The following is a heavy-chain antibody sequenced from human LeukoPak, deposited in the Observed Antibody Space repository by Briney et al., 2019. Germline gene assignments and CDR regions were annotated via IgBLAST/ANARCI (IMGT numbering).Heavy chain of an antibody. CDR3: ARTGVATIKNFDY. D-gene: IGHD5-12*01. V-gene: IGHV4-38-2*01. CDR1: GYSISSGYY. Sequence: SGTLSLTCAVSGYSISSGYYWGWIRQPPGKGLEWIGSIYHSGSTYYNPSLKSRVTISVDTSKNQFSLKLSSVTAADTAVYYCARTGVATIKNFDYWGQGTLVTVSS. J-gene: IGHJ4*02. CDR2: IYHSGST.